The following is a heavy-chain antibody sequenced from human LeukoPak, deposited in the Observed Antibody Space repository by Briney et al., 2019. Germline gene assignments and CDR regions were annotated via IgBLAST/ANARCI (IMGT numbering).Heavy chain of an antibody. CDR2: LYTSGGT. CDR1: GGSISSYH. J-gene: IGHJ3*02. D-gene: IGHD1-26*01. CDR3: ARSGSYANDAFHI. V-gene: IGHV4-4*07. Sequence: SETLFLTCTVSGGSISSYHWSWIRQPAGKGLEWIGRLYTSGGTNYNPSLKSRVSMSVDTSKSQFSLELNSVTAADTAVYYCARSGSYANDAFHIWGQGTMVTVSS.